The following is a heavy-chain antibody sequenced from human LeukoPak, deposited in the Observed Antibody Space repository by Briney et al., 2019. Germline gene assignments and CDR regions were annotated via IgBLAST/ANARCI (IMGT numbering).Heavy chain of an antibody. CDR2: IWYDGSKK. J-gene: IGHJ4*02. CDR1: GFTFSGYG. V-gene: IGHV3-33*01. D-gene: IGHD2-15*01. CDR3: ARVVAATFDY. Sequence: GRSLRLSCAASGFTFSGYGMHWVRQAPGKGLEWVSVIWYDGSKKYYGDSVKGRFTISRDNSKNTLSLQMNSLRAEDTAVYYCARVVAATFDYWGQGTLVTVSS.